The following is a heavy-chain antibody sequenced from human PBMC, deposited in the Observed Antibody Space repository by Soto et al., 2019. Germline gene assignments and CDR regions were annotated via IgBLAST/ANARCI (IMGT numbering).Heavy chain of an antibody. CDR2: IYPGDSST. CDR1: GYSFTSYW. J-gene: IGHJ6*02. Sequence: PVEFLKISCRGSGYSFTSYWIGWVRQMPGKALEWMGIIYPGDSSTRYSPSFQGHVTMSVDKSISTAYLQWSSLKASDTAVYYCAKKSDYGDNYYYYGMEVWGPGTTVTVSS. D-gene: IGHD4-17*01. V-gene: IGHV5-51*01. CDR3: AKKSDYGDNYYYYGMEV.